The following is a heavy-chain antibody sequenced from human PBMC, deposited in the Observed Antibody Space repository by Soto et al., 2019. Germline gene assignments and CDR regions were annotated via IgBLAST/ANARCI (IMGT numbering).Heavy chain of an antibody. D-gene: IGHD3-3*01. Sequence: ASVKVSFKASGYTFTVYYIHWFRQAPLQWLELMGCINPNSGGTNYAQKFQGRVTMTRDTSISTAYMELSRLRSDDTAFYYCVRITIFGLLTATYGMEVWGKAHTVNVS. V-gene: IGHV1-2*02. CDR3: VRITIFGLLTATYGMEV. J-gene: IGHJ6*04. CDR1: GYTFTVYY. CDR2: INPNSGGT.